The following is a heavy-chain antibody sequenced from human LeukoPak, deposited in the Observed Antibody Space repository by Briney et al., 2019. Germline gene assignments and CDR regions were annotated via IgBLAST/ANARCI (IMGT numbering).Heavy chain of an antibody. Sequence: GGSLRLSCAASEFIVSINYMTWVRQAPGKGLEWVSLIYSRGDTKYADSVKGRFTISRDNSKNTLYLQMNSLRAEDTAVYYCARDFPLLYGSGSYPLYWGQGTLVTVSS. CDR3: ARDFPLLYGSGSYPLY. D-gene: IGHD3-10*01. J-gene: IGHJ4*02. CDR1: EFIVSINY. V-gene: IGHV3-66*01. CDR2: IYSRGDT.